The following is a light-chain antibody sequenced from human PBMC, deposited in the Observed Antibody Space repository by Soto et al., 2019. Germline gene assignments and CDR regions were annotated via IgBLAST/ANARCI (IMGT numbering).Light chain of an antibody. J-gene: IGKJ3*01. CDR2: AAS. CDR3: QQLNSYPST. Sequence: DIQLTQSPSFLSASVGDRVTITCRASQGISSYLAWYQQKPGKAPKLLIYAASTLQSGVPSRFSGSGSGTDLTLTISSLQPEDFATYYCQQLNSYPSTFGPGTKVDIK. V-gene: IGKV1-9*01. CDR1: QGISSY.